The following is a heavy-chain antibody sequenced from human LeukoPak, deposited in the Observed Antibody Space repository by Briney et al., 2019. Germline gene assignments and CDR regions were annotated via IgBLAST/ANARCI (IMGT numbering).Heavy chain of an antibody. CDR2: ISPSSGYI. CDR3: ARDRYYGSENYYYYYYMDV. CDR1: GFTFSSYS. J-gene: IGHJ6*03. V-gene: IGHV3-21*01. Sequence: PGGSLRLSCVASGFTFSSYSMKWVRQAPGQGLEWVSSISPSSGYIYYADSVKGRFTISRDNSKNTLYLQMSSLRAEDTAVYYCARDRYYGSENYYYYYYMDVWGKGTTVTVSS. D-gene: IGHD3-10*01.